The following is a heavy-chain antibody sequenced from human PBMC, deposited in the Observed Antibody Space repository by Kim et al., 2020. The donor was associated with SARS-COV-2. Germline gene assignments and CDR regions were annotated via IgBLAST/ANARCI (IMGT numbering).Heavy chain of an antibody. V-gene: IGHV3-30*18. Sequence: GGSLRLSCAASGFTFSSYGMHWVRQAPGKGLEWVAVISYDGSNKYYADSVKGRFTISRDNSKNTLYLQMNSLRAEDTAVYYCAKDFLTIFGVVIPGSGMDVWGQGTTVTVSS. CDR1: GFTFSSYG. D-gene: IGHD3-3*01. J-gene: IGHJ6*02. CDR2: ISYDGSNK. CDR3: AKDFLTIFGVVIPGSGMDV.